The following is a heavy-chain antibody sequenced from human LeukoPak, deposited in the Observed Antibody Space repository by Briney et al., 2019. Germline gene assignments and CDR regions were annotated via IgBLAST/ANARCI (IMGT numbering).Heavy chain of an antibody. Sequence: GGSLRLSCAASGFNFSSYAMSWVRQAPGKGLEWVSGISGSGGSTFYADSVKGRFTISRDNSENTLYLQMNSLRAEDTAVYYCARDVSGSGKSYNWFDPWGQGTLVTVSS. CDR2: ISGSGGST. D-gene: IGHD3-10*01. CDR1: GFNFSSYA. CDR3: ARDVSGSGKSYNWFDP. J-gene: IGHJ5*02. V-gene: IGHV3-23*01.